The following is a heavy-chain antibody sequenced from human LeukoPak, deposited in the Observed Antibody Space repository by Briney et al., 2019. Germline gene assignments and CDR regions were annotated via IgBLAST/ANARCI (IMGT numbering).Heavy chain of an antibody. CDR1: VFTFTSSA. CDR3: AADPYSSGPNHYYFDY. V-gene: IGHV1-58*01. J-gene: IGHJ4*02. Sequence: GASVKVSFKASVFTFTSSAVQWVRQARGQRLEWIGWIVVGSGNTNYAQKFQERVTITRDMSTSTAYMELSSLRSEDTAVYYCAADPYSSGPNHYYFDYWGQGTLVTVSS. D-gene: IGHD6-19*01. CDR2: IVVGSGNT.